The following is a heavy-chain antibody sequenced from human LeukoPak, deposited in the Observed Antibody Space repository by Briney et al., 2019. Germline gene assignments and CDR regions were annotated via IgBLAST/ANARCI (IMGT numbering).Heavy chain of an antibody. J-gene: IGHJ4*02. D-gene: IGHD5-24*01. CDR2: IIPILGIA. CDR3: AVGRDGYNWGEV. Sequence: SVKVSCKSSGGTFSSYAISWVRQAPGQGLEWMGRIIPILGIANYAQKFQGRVTITADKSTSTAYMELSSLRSGDAAVYYCAVGRDGYNWGEVWGQGTLVTVSS. V-gene: IGHV1-69*04. CDR1: GGTFSSYA.